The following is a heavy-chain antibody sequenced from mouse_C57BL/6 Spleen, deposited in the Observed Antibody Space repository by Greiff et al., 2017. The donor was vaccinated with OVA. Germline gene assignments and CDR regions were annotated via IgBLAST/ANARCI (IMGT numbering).Heavy chain of an antibody. CDR2: IYPGDGDT. J-gene: IGHJ3*01. V-gene: IGHV1-82*01. CDR1: GYAFSSSW. D-gene: IGHD4-1*01. Sequence: VQLQQSGPELVKPGASVKISCKASGYAFSSSWMNWVKQRPGKGLEWIGRIYPGDGDTNYNGKFKGKATLTADKSSSTAYMQLSSLTSEDSAVYFCAREDGTGFAYWGQGTLVTVSA. CDR3: AREDGTGFAY.